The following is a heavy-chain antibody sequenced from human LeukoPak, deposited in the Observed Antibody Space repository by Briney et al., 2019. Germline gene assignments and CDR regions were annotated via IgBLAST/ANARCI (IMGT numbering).Heavy chain of an antibody. CDR3: ARGGSYSLAIGY. J-gene: IGHJ4*02. CDR1: GFPFSTYS. V-gene: IGHV3-48*01. Sequence: GGSLRLSCAASGFPFSTYSMNWVRQAPGKGLEWVSYISSSSNTKYYADSVKGRFTISRDNAKNSLYLQMNSLRAEDTAVYFCARGGSYSLAIGYWGQGTLVIVSS. D-gene: IGHD1-26*01. CDR2: ISSSSNTK.